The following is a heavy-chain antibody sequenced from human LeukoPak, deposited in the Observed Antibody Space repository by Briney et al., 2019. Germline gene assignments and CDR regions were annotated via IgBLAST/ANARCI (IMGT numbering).Heavy chain of an antibody. CDR2: ISGSGGST. CDR1: GFTFSSYA. Sequence: AGGSLRLSCAASGFTFSSYAMSWVRQAPGKGLEWLSAISGSGGSTYYADSVKGRFTISRDNSKNTLYLQMNSLRAEDTAVYYCAKVQGYCSSTSCSNTNPNFDYWGQGTLVTVSS. J-gene: IGHJ4*02. V-gene: IGHV3-23*01. CDR3: AKVQGYCSSTSCSNTNPNFDY. D-gene: IGHD2-2*01.